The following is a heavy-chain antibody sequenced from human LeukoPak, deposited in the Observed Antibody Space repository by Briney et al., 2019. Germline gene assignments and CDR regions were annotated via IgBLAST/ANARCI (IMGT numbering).Heavy chain of an antibody. CDR2: IYHSGST. J-gene: IGHJ3*02. CDR3: ARIGYYYDSTGYSHDALDI. D-gene: IGHD3-22*01. Sequence: SETLSLTCAVSGYSISSGYYWGWIRQPPGKGLEWIGSIYHSGSTYYNPSLRSRVTISVDTSKNQFSLKLSSVTAADTAVYYCARIGYYYDSTGYSHDALDIWGQGTMVTVSS. CDR1: GYSISSGYY. V-gene: IGHV4-38-2*01.